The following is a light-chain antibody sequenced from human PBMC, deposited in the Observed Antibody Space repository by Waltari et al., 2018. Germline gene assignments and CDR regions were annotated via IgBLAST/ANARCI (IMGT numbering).Light chain of an antibody. CDR2: NTN. V-gene: IGLV8-61*01. J-gene: IGLJ7*01. Sequence: TVVTQEPSLSVSPGGTVTLTCGLTSGSVSTSPYPSWYQQTPGQAPRTLIYNTNTRPSGVPGRFSGSILGNKAALTITGAQADDDSDYYCMLSMANAISFFGGGTRLTVL. CDR3: MLSMANAISF. CDR1: SGSVSTSPY.